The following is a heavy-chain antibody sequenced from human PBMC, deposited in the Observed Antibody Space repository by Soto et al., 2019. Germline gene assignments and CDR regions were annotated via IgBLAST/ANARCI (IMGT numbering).Heavy chain of an antibody. D-gene: IGHD3-10*01. Sequence: LRLSCAASGFTFSSYAMSWVRQAPGKGLEWVSGFRTSGDGGTTYYADSVKGRFTISRDNSKNMLFLQMNSLRAEDTAIYYCAKKVNSGPGSQYFDYWGQGTLVTVSS. V-gene: IGHV3-23*01. CDR1: GFTFSSYA. J-gene: IGHJ4*02. CDR2: FRTSGDGGTT. CDR3: AKKVNSGPGSQYFDY.